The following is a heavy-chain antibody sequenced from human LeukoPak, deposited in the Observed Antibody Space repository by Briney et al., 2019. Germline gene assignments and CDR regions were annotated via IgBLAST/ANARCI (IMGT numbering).Heavy chain of an antibody. V-gene: IGHV1-46*01. J-gene: IGHJ4*02. CDR2: INPRGGST. CDR1: GYIFTTYY. CDR3: ARVGTTGATADN. D-gene: IGHD4-11*01. Sequence: ASVKVSCKASGYIFTTYYMHWLRQAPGQGPEWMGIINPRGGSTDYAQKFQGRVTMTSDASTSTVCMELKSLRSEDTAVYFCARVGTTGATADNWGQGTLVTVSS.